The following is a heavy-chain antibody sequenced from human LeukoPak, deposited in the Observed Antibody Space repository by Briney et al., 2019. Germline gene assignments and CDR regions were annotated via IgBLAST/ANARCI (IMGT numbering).Heavy chain of an antibody. CDR1: GGSFSGYY. D-gene: IGHD3-3*01. Sequence: SETLSLTCAVYGGSFSGYYWSGIRQPPGKGLEWIGEINHSGSTNYNPSLKSRVTISVDTSKNQFSLKLSSVTAADTAVYYCARRSGSTKMYNWFDPWGQGTLVTVSS. V-gene: IGHV4-34*01. CDR3: ARRSGSTKMYNWFDP. CDR2: INHSGST. J-gene: IGHJ5*02.